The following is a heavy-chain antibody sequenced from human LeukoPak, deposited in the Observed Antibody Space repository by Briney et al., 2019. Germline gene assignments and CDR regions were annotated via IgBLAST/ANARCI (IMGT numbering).Heavy chain of an antibody. D-gene: IGHD1-14*01. CDR3: ARHPHRRSPGGFDP. V-gene: IGHV4-38-2*01. CDR2: IYQSGTT. J-gene: IGHJ5*02. Sequence: SETLSLTCAVSGYSISSGYYWTWIRQPPGQGLEWIGNIYQSGTTYYNPSLKSRVTISVDTSKNQFSLKLSAVTAADTAVYYCARHPHRRSPGGFDPWGQGTLVTVSS. CDR1: GYSISSGYY.